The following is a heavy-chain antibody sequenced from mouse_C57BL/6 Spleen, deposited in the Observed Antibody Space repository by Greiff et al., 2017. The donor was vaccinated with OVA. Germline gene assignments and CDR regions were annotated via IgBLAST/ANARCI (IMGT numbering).Heavy chain of an antibody. J-gene: IGHJ4*01. D-gene: IGHD1-1*01. CDR3: ARLYGFYAMDY. CDR2: IWRGGGT. V-gene: IGHV2-2*01. CDR1: GFSLTSYG. Sequence: QVQLQQSGPGLVQPSPSLSITCTVSGFSLTSYGVHWVRQSPGKGLEWLGVIWRGGGTAYNAAFISRLSTSKDNSKSQVFIKMNSLQADDTAIYYCARLYGFYAMDYWGQGTSVTVSS.